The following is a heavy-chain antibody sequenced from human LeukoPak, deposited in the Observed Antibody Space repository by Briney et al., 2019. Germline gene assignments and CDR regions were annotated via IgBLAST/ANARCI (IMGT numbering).Heavy chain of an antibody. Sequence: GGSLRLSCAASGVIFSSYSMNWVRQAPGKGLEWVSSISSSSSYIYYADSVKGRFTISRDNAKNSLYLQMNSLRAEDTAVYYCARGPDSSGWYLNYWGQGTLVTVSS. J-gene: IGHJ4*02. V-gene: IGHV3-21*01. CDR3: ARGPDSSGWYLNY. CDR1: GVIFSSYS. D-gene: IGHD6-19*01. CDR2: ISSSSSYI.